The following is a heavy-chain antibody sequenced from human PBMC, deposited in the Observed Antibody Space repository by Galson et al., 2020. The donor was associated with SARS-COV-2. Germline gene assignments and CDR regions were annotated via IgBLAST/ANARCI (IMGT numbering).Heavy chain of an antibody. CDR2: IGGNGRNT. CDR1: GFTFTNYA. V-gene: IGHV3-23*01. J-gene: IGHJ4*02. D-gene: IGHD2-15*01. Sequence: GESLKISCEASGFTFTNYAMIWVRQPPGEGLEWVSTIGGNGRNTYYADSVKGRFTISSDKFKKTVYLQMNRLRAEDTAMYFCAKDFFLDFSSDGYFPGDWGQGTRVTVSS. CDR3: AKDFFLDFSSDGYFPGD.